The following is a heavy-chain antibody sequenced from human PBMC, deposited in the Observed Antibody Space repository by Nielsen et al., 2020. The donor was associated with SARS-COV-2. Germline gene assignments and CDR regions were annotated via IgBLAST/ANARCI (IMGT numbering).Heavy chain of an antibody. D-gene: IGHD5-18*01. CDR3: AKEVRDTATSYYYYYGMDV. CDR2: ISYDGSNK. V-gene: IGHV3-30*04. J-gene: IGHJ6*02. Sequence: WIRQPPGKGLERVAVISYDGSNKYYADSVKGRFTISRDNSKNTLYLQMNSLRAEDTAVYYCAKEVRDTATSYYYYYGMDVWGQGTTVTVSS.